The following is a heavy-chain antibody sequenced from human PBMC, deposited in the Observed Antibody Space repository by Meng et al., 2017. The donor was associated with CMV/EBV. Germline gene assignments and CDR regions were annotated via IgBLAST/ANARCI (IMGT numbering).Heavy chain of an antibody. J-gene: IGHJ4*02. CDR3: ATDTRGYFDY. V-gene: IGHV3-7*01. Sequence: GESLKISCAASGFSFSSYWMTWVRQAPGKGLEWMANIRQDEREKYYVDSVQGRFTISRDNAHDSLYLQMNSLRVEDTAVYFCATDTRGYFDYWGQGTGTLVTVSS. CDR1: GFSFSSYW. D-gene: IGHD3-10*01. CDR2: IRQDEREK.